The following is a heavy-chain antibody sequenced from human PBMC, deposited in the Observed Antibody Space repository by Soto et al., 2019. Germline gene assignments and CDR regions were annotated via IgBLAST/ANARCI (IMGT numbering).Heavy chain of an antibody. CDR3: ARDTSHYFDH. CDR2: IIPLLNTR. CDR1: GDTFSSYG. D-gene: IGHD2-2*01. V-gene: IGHV1-69*01. J-gene: IGHJ4*02. Sequence: QVQLVQSGAEVKKPGSSVKVSCKASGDTFSSYGITWVRQAPGQGLEWVGGIIPLLNTRNYAQNLQGRVTISVDESANIAYMELISLRSEDTAVYYCARDTSHYFDHWGQGTLVTVSS.